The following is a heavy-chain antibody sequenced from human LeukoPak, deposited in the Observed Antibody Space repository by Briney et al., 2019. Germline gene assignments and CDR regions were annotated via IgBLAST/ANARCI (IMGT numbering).Heavy chain of an antibody. D-gene: IGHD3-16*01. V-gene: IGHV3-23*01. J-gene: IGHJ4*02. CDR1: GYTFSSHG. CDR2: INGAGDNT. CDR3: AKVSVCYGCYLDY. Sequence: GGTLRCSCAASGYTFSSHGLTWVRQAPGKGLEWFSTINGAGDNTYYAETVKGRFTISRDNSKNPLYLQMHSLRAEDTAIYYCAKVSVCYGCYLDYWGQGTLVTV.